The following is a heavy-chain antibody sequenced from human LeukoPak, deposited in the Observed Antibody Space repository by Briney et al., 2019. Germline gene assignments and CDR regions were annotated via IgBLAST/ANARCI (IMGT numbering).Heavy chain of an antibody. CDR1: GFIVSNNF. D-gene: IGHD6-6*01. CDR3: AGSPWDGIRGVGSDYLDY. Sequence: EGSLRLSCAASGFIVSNNFMSWVRQAPGKGLEWVSVLYSAGSTFYVDSVKGRFTISRDNSKNMLFLQMNSLRVEDTAIYYCAGSPWDGIRGVGSDYLDYWGRGTLITVSS. V-gene: IGHV3-53*01. J-gene: IGHJ4*02. CDR2: LYSAGST.